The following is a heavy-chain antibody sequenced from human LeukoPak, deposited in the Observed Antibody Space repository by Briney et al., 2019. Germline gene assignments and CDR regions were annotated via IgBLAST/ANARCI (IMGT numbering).Heavy chain of an antibody. Sequence: QPGGSLRLSCAASGFTFSSYGMHWVRQAPGKGLEWVAVISYDGSNKYYADSVKGRFTISRDNSKNTLYLQMNTLRVEDTAVYYCAKEKYRGYSYGSGGYWGQGTLVTVSS. CDR3: AKEKYRGYSYGSGGY. CDR1: GFTFSSYG. D-gene: IGHD5-18*01. J-gene: IGHJ4*02. V-gene: IGHV3-30*18. CDR2: ISYDGSNK.